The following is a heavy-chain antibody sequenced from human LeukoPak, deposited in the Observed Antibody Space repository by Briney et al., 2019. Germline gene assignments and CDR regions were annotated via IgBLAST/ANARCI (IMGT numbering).Heavy chain of an antibody. J-gene: IGHJ4*02. CDR3: ARVDDFTYDF. CDR2: ITNDGGTT. CDR1: GFTFGSYA. Sequence: GGSLRLFCAASGFTFGSYAMHWVRQAPGKGLEYVSAITNDGGTTFYANSVKGRFTISRDNSKNTLFLQMGSLRPEDMAVYYCARVDDFTYDFWGQGTLVTVSS. D-gene: IGHD2-2*03. V-gene: IGHV3-64*01.